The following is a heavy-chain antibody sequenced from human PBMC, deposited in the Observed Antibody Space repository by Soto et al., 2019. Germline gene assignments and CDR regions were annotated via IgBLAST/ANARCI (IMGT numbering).Heavy chain of an antibody. CDR2: IYYSGTT. Sequence: SETLSLTCTVSGGSISGYYWSWIRQPPGKGLEWIGYIYYSGTTSYNPSLNSRVTMSVDTSKNQFSLKLTSVTAADTAVYYCARQRDYYDTSGDSYFDYWGQGTLVTVSS. CDR3: ARQRDYYDTSGDSYFDY. D-gene: IGHD3-22*01. V-gene: IGHV4-59*08. CDR1: GGSISGYY. J-gene: IGHJ4*02.